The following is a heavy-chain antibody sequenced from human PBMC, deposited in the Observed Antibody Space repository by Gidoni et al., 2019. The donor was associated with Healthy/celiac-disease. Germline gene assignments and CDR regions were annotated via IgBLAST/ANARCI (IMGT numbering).Heavy chain of an antibody. CDR2: INPSGGST. Sequence: QVQLVQSGAEVKKPGASVKVSCKAAVYTFTSYYMHWVRQAPGQGLEWMGIINPSGGSTRYAQKFQGRVTMTRDTSTSTVYMELSSLRSEDTAVYYCARCEYSSSPFDYWGQGTLVTVSS. CDR3: ARCEYSSSPFDY. D-gene: IGHD6-6*01. CDR1: VYTFTSYY. V-gene: IGHV1-46*03. J-gene: IGHJ4*02.